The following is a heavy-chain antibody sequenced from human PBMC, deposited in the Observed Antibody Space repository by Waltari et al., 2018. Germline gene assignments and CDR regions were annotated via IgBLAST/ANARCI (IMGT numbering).Heavy chain of an antibody. D-gene: IGHD1-26*01. V-gene: IGHV3-23*01. CDR3: AKATTISDSYYYYMDV. J-gene: IGHJ6*03. CDR2: ISGSGGST. Sequence: EVQLLESGGGLVQPGGSLRLSCAASGFTFSSYAMSWVRQAPGKGLEWVSAISGSGGSTYYADSVKCRFTISRDNSKNTLYLQMNSLRAEDTAVYYCAKATTISDSYYYYMDVWGKGTTVTISS. CDR1: GFTFSSYA.